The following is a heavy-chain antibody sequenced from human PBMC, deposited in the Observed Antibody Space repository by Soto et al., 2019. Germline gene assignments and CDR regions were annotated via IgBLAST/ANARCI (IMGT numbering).Heavy chain of an antibody. CDR2: ISSGGST. J-gene: IGHJ6*02. V-gene: IGHV3-23*01. Sequence: GGSLRLSCAASGFTFSSYSMNWVRQAPGKGLEWVSYISSGGSTYYADSVKGRFTISRDNSKSTLYLQMNSLRAEDTALYYCAKGRSYYYYYGVDAWGQGTTVTVSS. CDR3: AKGRSYYYYYGVDA. CDR1: GFTFSSYS.